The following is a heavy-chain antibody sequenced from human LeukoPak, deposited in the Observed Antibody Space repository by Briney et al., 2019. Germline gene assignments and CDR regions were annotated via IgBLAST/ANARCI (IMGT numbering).Heavy chain of an antibody. CDR2: IIPIFGTA. V-gene: IGHV1-69*13. Sequence: SVKVSRKASGGTFSSYAISWVRQAPGQGLEWMGGIIPIFGTANYAQKFQGRVTITADESTSTAYMELSSLRSEDTAVYYCAREGYDILTGYHYGQNWFDPWGQGTLVTVSS. D-gene: IGHD3-9*01. CDR1: GGTFSSYA. CDR3: AREGYDILTGYHYGQNWFDP. J-gene: IGHJ5*02.